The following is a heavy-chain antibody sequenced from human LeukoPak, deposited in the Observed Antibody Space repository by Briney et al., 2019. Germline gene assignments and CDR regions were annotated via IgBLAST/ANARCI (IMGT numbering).Heavy chain of an antibody. V-gene: IGHV3-23*01. J-gene: IGHJ5*01. Sequence: GGSLRLSCAASGFTFSIHAMRSVRQAPGKGLEWDSTLSGGGDRADYADSVKGRFTISRNNSKNTLYLQMNSPGAEDTAVYYCAKGPPRSTPGWYDFWGQGTLVTVSS. CDR1: GFTFSIHA. D-gene: IGHD2-15*01. CDR3: AKGPPRSTPGWYDF. CDR2: LSGGGDRA.